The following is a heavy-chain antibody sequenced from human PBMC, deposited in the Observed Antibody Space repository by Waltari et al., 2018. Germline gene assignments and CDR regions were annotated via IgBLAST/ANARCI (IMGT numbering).Heavy chain of an antibody. V-gene: IGHV5-51*01. CDR2: LFPGDSDT. D-gene: IGHD6-13*01. CDR3: ARSSTAAGDALDI. Sequence: EVQLAQSGAEVKKPGESLKITCKGSGYRFSSHWISWVRQVPGKGLEWMGILFPGDSDTRYSPSYQGQVTISADKSTSTAYLQWSSLRAPDTAMYYCARSSTAAGDALDIWGQGTMVTVSS. J-gene: IGHJ3*02. CDR1: GYRFSSHW.